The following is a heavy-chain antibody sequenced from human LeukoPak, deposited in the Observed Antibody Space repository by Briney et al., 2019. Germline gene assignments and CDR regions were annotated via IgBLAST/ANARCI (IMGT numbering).Heavy chain of an antibody. CDR3: ARMTYYYGSGIYWFDP. CDR2: IIPIFGTA. Sequence: ASVKVSCKASGGTFSSYAISWVRQAPGQGLEWMGGIIPIFGTANYAQKFQGRVTITADESTSTAYMELSSLRSEDTAVYYCARMTYYYGSGIYWFDPWGQGTLVTVSS. CDR1: GGTFSSYA. V-gene: IGHV1-69*13. D-gene: IGHD3-10*01. J-gene: IGHJ5*02.